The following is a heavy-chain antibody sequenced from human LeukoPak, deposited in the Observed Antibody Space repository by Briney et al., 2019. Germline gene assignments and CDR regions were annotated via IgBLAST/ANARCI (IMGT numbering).Heavy chain of an antibody. V-gene: IGHV3-7*01. Sequence: PGGSLRLPCAASGFTFSGYWMSWVRQAPGKGLEWVANIKQDGSVEYYLDSVKGRFTISRDNSKNTLYLQMNSLRAEDTAVYYCARDLEEANDFWSGYYSLFGYWGQGTLVTVSS. CDR3: ARDLEEANDFWSGYYSLFGY. CDR1: GFTFSGYW. J-gene: IGHJ4*02. CDR2: IKQDGSVE. D-gene: IGHD3-3*01.